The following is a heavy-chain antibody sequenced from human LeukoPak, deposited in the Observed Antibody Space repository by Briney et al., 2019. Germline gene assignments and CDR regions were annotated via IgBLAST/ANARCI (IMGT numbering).Heavy chain of an antibody. CDR3: ARDRDVYGDLDYFDY. D-gene: IGHD4-17*01. CDR1: GFTFSSYS. CDR2: ISSSSSYI. V-gene: IGHV3-21*01. J-gene: IGHJ4*02. Sequence: PGGSLRLSCAASGFTFSSYSMNWVRQAPGKGLEWVSSISSSSSYIYYADSVKGRFTISRDNAKNSLYLQMNSLRAEDTAVYYCARDRDVYGDLDYFDYWGQGTLVTVSS.